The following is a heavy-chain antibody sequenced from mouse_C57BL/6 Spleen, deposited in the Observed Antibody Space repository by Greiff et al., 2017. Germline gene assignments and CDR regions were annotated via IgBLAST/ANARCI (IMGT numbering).Heavy chain of an antibody. CDR2: IDPANGNT. D-gene: IGHD1-1*01. V-gene: IGHV14-3*01. CDR1: GFNIQNTY. J-gene: IGHJ1*03. CDR3: ARGSSYWYFDV. Sequence: VQLKESVAELVRPGASVKLSCTASGFNIQNTYMHWVKQRPEQGLEWIGRIDPANGNTKYAPKFQGKATITADTSSNTAYLQLSSLTSEDTAIYYCARGSSYWYFDVWGTGTTVTVSS.